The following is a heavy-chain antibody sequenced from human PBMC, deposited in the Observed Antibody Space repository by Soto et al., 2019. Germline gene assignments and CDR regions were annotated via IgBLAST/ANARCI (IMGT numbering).Heavy chain of an antibody. Sequence: ASVKVSCKASGYTFTGYYMHWVRQAPGQGLEWMGWINPNSGGTNYAQKFQGWVTMTRDTSISTAYMELSRLRSDDTAVYYCARDRTTVVTPPSVSYYYYGMDVWGQGTTVTVSS. CDR1: GYTFTGYY. D-gene: IGHD4-17*01. V-gene: IGHV1-2*04. CDR2: INPNSGGT. CDR3: ARDRTTVVTPPSVSYYYYGMDV. J-gene: IGHJ6*02.